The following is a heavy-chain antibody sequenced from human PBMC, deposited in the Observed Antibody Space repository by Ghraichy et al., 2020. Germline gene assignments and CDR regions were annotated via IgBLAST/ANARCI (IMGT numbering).Heavy chain of an antibody. CDR1: GYTFTSYG. CDR2: ISAYNGNT. D-gene: IGHD3-3*01. CDR3: ARVWRFLEWLAGPPFDFDYGMDV. V-gene: IGHV1-18*01. Sequence: ASVKVSCKASGYTFTSYGISWVRQAPGQGLEWMGWISAYNGNTNYAQKLQGRVTMTTDTSTSTAYMELRSLRSDDTAVYYCARVWRFLEWLAGPPFDFDYGMDVWGQGTTVTVSS. J-gene: IGHJ6*02.